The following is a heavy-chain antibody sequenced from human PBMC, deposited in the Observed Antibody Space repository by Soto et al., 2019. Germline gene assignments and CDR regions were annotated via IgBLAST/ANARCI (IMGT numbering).Heavy chain of an antibody. CDR1: GASISSGGYY. J-gene: IGHJ5*02. V-gene: IGHV4-31*03. Sequence: SETLSLTCIVSGASISSGGYYYHLIRQHPGKGLEWIGYVFHSGSTYYNPSLRSRVTMSADTSKNQFSLKLTSVTAADTAVYYCARGGDHDTTPAHPWGQGILGNVSS. CDR3: ARGGDHDTTPAHP. CDR2: VFHSGST. D-gene: IGHD1-1*01.